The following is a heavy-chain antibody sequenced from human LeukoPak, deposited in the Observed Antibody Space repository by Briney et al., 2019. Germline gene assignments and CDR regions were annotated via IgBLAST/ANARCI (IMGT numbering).Heavy chain of an antibody. CDR1: GGSISSYY. V-gene: IGHV4-4*07. D-gene: IGHD1-26*01. J-gene: IGHJ4*02. CDR2: MYASGDF. CDR3: ARGWAPRGQKSCFDY. Sequence: SETLSLTCTVSGGSISSYYWTWIRQPAGKGLEWLGRMYASGDFNYNPFLKSRVTMSVDTSKNQFSLNLSSVTAADTAVYYCARGWAPRGQKSCFDYWGRGTLVTVSS.